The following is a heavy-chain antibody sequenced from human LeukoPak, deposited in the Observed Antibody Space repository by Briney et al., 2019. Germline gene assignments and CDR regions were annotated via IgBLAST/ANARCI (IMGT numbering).Heavy chain of an antibody. CDR1: GFTFSSYS. J-gene: IGHJ6*02. CDR3: ARDHVVRGDIGLGMDV. V-gene: IGHV3-48*02. D-gene: IGHD3-10*01. Sequence: GGSLRLSCAGSGFTFSSYSMNWVRQAPGKGLEWISYISSSSTINYADSVKGRFTISRDNAKNSLYLQMNSLRDEDTAVYYCARDHVVRGDIGLGMDVWGQGTTVTVSS. CDR2: ISSSSTI.